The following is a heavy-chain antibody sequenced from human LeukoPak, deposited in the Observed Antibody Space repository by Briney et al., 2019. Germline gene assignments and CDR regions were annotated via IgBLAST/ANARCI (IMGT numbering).Heavy chain of an antibody. CDR3: ARGPGTLAS. CDR2: TYYRSKWYS. J-gene: IGHJ4*02. V-gene: IGHV6-1*01. Sequence: SQTLSLTCAISGDTVSGNSATWNWIRQSPSKGLEWLGRTYYRSKWYSHYAVSVKSRININADTSKNHFSLQLNSVTPEDTAVYYCARGPGTLASWGQGTLVTVSS. CDR1: GDTVSGNSAT.